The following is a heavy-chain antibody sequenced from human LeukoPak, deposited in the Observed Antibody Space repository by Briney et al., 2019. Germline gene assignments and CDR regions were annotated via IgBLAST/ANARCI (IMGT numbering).Heavy chain of an antibody. CDR1: GYTFTSYD. D-gene: IGHD3-9*01. V-gene: IGHV1-8*03. Sequence: ASVKVSCKASGYTFTSYDINWVRQATGQGLEWMGWMNPNSGNTGYAQKFQGRVTITRNTSISTAYMELSSLRSEDTAVYYCARVGRSYYDILTGYFPSLRYYMDVWGKGTTVTVSS. CDR3: ARVGRSYYDILTGYFPSLRYYMDV. CDR2: MNPNSGNT. J-gene: IGHJ6*03.